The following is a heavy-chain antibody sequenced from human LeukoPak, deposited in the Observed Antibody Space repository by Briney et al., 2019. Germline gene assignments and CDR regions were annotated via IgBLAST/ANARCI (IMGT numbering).Heavy chain of an antibody. D-gene: IGHD3-22*01. V-gene: IGHV3-7*01. J-gene: IGHJ4*02. Sequence: GGSLRLSCAASGFTFSSYWMSWVRQAPGKGLEWVANIKQDGSEKYYVDSVKGRFTISRDNAKNSLYLQMNSLRAEDTAVYYCARDRSVGSDYYDSSGAFDYWGQGTLVTVSS. CDR3: ARDRSVGSDYYDSSGAFDY. CDR2: IKQDGSEK. CDR1: GFTFSSYW.